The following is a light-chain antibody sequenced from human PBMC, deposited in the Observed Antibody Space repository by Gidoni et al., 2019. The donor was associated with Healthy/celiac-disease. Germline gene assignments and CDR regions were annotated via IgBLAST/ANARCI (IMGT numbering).Light chain of an antibody. Sequence: DIQMTQSPSSLSASVGDRVTIPCQARQDISNYLTWYQQKPGKAPKLLIYDASNWETGVPSRFSGSGSGTDFTFTISRLQPEDIATYYCQQYDNLPRTFGQGTKLEIK. J-gene: IGKJ2*01. CDR1: QDISNY. CDR2: DAS. CDR3: QQYDNLPRT. V-gene: IGKV1-33*01.